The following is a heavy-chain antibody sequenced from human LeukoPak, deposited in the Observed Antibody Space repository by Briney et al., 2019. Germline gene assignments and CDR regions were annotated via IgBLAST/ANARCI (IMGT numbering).Heavy chain of an antibody. CDR3: ARGPIFRVVIGFDP. Sequence: PSQTLSLTCTVSGGSISGGSYYWSWIRQHPGKGLEWIGYIFYSGSTYYNPSLKSRVIISLDTSKNQFSVKLSSVTAADTAVYYCARGPIFRVVIGFDPWGQGTLVTVSS. V-gene: IGHV4-31*03. D-gene: IGHD3-3*01. CDR1: GGSISGGSYY. J-gene: IGHJ5*02. CDR2: IFYSGST.